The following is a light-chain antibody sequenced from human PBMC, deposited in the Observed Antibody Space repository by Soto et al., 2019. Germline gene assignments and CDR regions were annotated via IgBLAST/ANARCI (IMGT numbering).Light chain of an antibody. V-gene: IGKV4-1*01. CDR1: QSVLYSSNNRNY. CDR3: QQYYNTPLT. CDR2: WAS. Sequence: DIVMTQSPDSLAVSLGERVTISCKSSQSVLYSSNNRNYLGWFQQKAGQPPNLLIYWASTRESGVPDRFSGSGSGTDFTLTINTLQAEDVAVYYCQQYYNTPLTFGGGTKVDIK. J-gene: IGKJ4*01.